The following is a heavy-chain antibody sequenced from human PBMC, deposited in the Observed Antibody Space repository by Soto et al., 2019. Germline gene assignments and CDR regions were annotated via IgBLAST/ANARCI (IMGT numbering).Heavy chain of an antibody. CDR1: GYSFTSYG. J-gene: IGHJ6*03. D-gene: IGHD2-2*01. CDR3: ARSSPVRAYCSSTSCLNYYYMDV. Sequence: GSVKRSCKASGYSFTSYGISWVRQAPGQGLEWMGWIGAYNGNTNYAQKLQGRVTMTTDTSTSTAYMELRSLRSDDTAVYYCARSSPVRAYCSSTSCLNYYYMDVWGKGTTVTVSS. CDR2: IGAYNGNT. V-gene: IGHV1-18*01.